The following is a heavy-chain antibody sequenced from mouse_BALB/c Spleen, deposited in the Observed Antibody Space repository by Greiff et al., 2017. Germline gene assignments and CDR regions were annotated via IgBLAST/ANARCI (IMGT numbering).Heavy chain of an antibody. V-gene: IGHV1-14*01. D-gene: IGHD1-1*01. Sequence: VHVKQSGPELVKPGASVKMSCKASGYTFTSYVMHWVKQKPGQGLEWIGYINPYNDGTKYNEKFKGKATLTSDKSSSTAYMELSSLTSEDSAVYYCARDTTVKDYAMDYWGQGTSVTVSS. CDR1: GYTFTSYV. CDR3: ARDTTVKDYAMDY. CDR2: INPYNDGT. J-gene: IGHJ4*01.